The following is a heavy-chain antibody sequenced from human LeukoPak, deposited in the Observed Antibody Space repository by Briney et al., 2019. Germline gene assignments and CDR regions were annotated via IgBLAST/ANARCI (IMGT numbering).Heavy chain of an antibody. V-gene: IGHV1-18*01. CDR2: ISAYNGNT. D-gene: IGHD1-26*01. CDR3: ARGIVGATTKGIDY. Sequence: ASVKVSCKASGYTFTSYGISWVRQAPGQGLESMGWISAYNGNTKYAQKLQGRVTMTTDTSTSTAYMELRSLRSDDTAVYYCARGIVGATTKGIDYWGQGTLVTVSS. J-gene: IGHJ4*02. CDR1: GYTFTSYG.